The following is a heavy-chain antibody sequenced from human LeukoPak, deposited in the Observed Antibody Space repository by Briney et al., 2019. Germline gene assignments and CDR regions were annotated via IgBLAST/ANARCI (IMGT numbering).Heavy chain of an antibody. J-gene: IGHJ4*02. Sequence: GASVKVSCKASGYTFTSYAMNWVRQAPGQGLEWMGWINPNSGGTNYAQKFQGRVTMTRDTSISTAYMELSRLRSDDTAVYYCARDPSLRGIDYWGQGTLVTVSS. CDR1: GYTFTSYA. CDR2: INPNSGGT. V-gene: IGHV1-2*02. CDR3: ARDPSLRGIDY.